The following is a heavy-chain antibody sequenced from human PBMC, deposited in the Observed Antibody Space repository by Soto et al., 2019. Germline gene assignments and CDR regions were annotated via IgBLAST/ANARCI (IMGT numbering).Heavy chain of an antibody. CDR2: IYYSGST. D-gene: IGHD4-17*01. CDR3: ARGDDYGDYN. J-gene: IGHJ4*02. V-gene: IGHV4-59*01. CDR1: GDSIRSNY. Sequence: QVQLQESGPGLVKPSETLSLTCTVSGDSIRSNYWSWIRQPPGKGLEWIGYIYYSGSTTYNPSLKSRVTISVDTSKNQFSLKLSSVSAADTAVYYCARGDDYGDYNWGQGILVTVSS.